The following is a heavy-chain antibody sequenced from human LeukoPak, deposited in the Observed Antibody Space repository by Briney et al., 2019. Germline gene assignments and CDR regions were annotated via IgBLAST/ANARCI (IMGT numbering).Heavy chain of an antibody. D-gene: IGHD4-17*01. CDR1: GGSISSGGYS. Sequence: NSSQTLSLTCAVSGGSISSGGYSWSWIRQPPGKGLEWIGYIYHSGSTYYNPSLKSRVIISVDRSKNQFSLKLSSVTAADTAVYYCARGVDGDYVAYYFDYWGQGTLVTVSS. CDR3: ARGVDGDYVAYYFDY. V-gene: IGHV4-30-2*01. J-gene: IGHJ4*02. CDR2: IYHSGST.